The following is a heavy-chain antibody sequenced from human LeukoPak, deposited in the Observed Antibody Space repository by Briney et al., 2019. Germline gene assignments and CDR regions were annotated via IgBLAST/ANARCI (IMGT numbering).Heavy chain of an antibody. J-gene: IGHJ6*02. CDR2: IYYSGST. V-gene: IGHV4-61*01. Sequence: SETPSLTCTVSGGSVSSGSYYWSWIRQPPGKGLEWIGYIYYSGSTNYNPSLKSRVTISVDTSKNQFSLKLSSVTAADTAVYYCARDDRYDYYGMDVWGQGTTVTVSS. CDR1: GGSVSSGSYY. CDR3: ARDDRYDYYGMDV.